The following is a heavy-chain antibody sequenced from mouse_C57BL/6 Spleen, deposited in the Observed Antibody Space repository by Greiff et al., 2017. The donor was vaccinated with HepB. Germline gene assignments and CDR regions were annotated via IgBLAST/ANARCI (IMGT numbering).Heavy chain of an antibody. J-gene: IGHJ4*01. CDR3: AIYYGSSRYYAMDY. D-gene: IGHD1-1*01. CDR2: IYPGSGST. Sequence: QVQLQQPGAELVKPGASVKMSCKASGYTFTSYWITWVKQRPGQGLEWIGDIYPGSGSTNYNEKFKSKATLTVDTSSSTAYMQLSSLTSEDSAVYYCAIYYGSSRYYAMDYWGQGTSVTVSS. V-gene: IGHV1-55*01. CDR1: GYTFTSYW.